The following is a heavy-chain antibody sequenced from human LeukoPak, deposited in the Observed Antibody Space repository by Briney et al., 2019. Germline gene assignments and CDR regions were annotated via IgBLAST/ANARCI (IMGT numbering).Heavy chain of an antibody. Sequence: WGSLRLSCAASGFTFSSYGMSWVRQAPGKGLEWVSAISGSGGSTYYADSVKGRFTISRDNSKNTLYVQMNSLRAEDTAVYYCAKSRVKYSSSWYFFDYWGQGTLVTVSS. V-gene: IGHV3-23*01. CDR1: GFTFSSYG. D-gene: IGHD6-13*01. CDR3: AKSRVKYSSSWYFFDY. J-gene: IGHJ4*02. CDR2: ISGSGGST.